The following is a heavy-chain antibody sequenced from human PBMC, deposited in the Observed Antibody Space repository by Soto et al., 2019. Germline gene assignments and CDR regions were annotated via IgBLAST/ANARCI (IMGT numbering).Heavy chain of an antibody. CDR2: ISSTSDYI. CDR3: ARFYFYDSSGFLI. V-gene: IGHV3-21*01. J-gene: IGHJ4*02. Sequence: EVQLVESGGGLVKPGGSLRLSCAASGFTFSSYSMNWVRQAPGKGLEWVSSISSTSDYIYYTDSVKGRFTISRDNAKNSLFLKITSLRAGDSAVYYCARFYFYDSSGFLIWGQGPLVTVSS. CDR1: GFTFSSYS. D-gene: IGHD3-22*01.